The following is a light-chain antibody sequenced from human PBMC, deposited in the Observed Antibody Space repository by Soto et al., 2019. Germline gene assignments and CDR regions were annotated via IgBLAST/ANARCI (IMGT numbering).Light chain of an antibody. Sequence: DNLLLQGPAPLSFSLVERATLSCRASQSVSSYLAWYQQKPGQAPRLLIYDASNRATGIPARFSGSGSGTDFTLTISSLEPEDFAVYYCQQRSNWPRTCGQGTKVDI. CDR2: DAS. CDR3: QQRSNWPRT. CDR1: QSVSSY. J-gene: IGKJ1*01. V-gene: IGKV3-11*01.